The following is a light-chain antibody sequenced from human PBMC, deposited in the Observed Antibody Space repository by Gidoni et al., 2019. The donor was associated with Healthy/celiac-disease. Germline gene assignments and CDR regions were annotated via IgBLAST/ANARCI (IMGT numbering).Light chain of an antibody. J-gene: IGLJ2*01. CDR2: KDS. CDR3: QSADSSGTYVV. Sequence: SSELTQPPSLSVSPVQTARITCSGDALPKQYAYWYQQKTGQAPVLVIYKDSERHAGIPERFSGSSSGTTVTLTISGVQAEDEADYYCQSADSSGTYVVFGGGTKLTVL. V-gene: IGLV3-25*02. CDR1: ALPKQY.